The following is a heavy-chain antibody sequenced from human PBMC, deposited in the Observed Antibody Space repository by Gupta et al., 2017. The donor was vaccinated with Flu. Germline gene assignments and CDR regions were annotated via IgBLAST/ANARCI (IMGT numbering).Heavy chain of an antibody. CDR2: INHSGST. Sequence: QVQLQQWGAGLLKPWETLSRTCPVYGGLFWGYYWCWMRQTPGKGMEWIGEINHSGSTNYNPSLKSRVTISVDTSKNQFSLKLSSVTAADTAVYYCALAVYRDSSGYYLPYYYYGMDVWGQGTTVTGSS. CDR1: GGLFWGYY. D-gene: IGHD3-22*01. J-gene: IGHJ6*02. V-gene: IGHV4-34*01. CDR3: ALAVYRDSSGYYLPYYYYGMDV.